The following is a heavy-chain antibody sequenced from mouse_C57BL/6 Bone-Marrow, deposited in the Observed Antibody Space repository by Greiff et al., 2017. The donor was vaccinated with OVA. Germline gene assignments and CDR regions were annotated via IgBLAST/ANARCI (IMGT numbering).Heavy chain of an antibody. CDR2: IYPGDGDT. D-gene: IGHD2-3*01. CDR3: ARHEDGYYASYFDY. CDR1: GYAFSSSW. V-gene: IGHV1-82*01. J-gene: IGHJ2*01. Sequence: VQLQQSGPELVKPGASVKISCKASGYAFSSSWMNWVKQRPGQGLEWIGRIYPGDGDTNYNGKFKGKATLTADTSSSTAYMQLSSLTSEDSAVYFGARHEDGYYASYFDYWGQGTTLTVSS.